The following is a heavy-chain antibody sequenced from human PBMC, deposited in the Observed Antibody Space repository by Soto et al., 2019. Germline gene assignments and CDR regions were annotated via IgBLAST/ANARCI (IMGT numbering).Heavy chain of an antibody. Sequence: SETLSLTCIISGDSTSNYYWSWIRQSPGKGLELIGYISYSGNTNYNPSLKSRVTISVDTSKDQLSLKVTSVTAADTAMYYCACLRGKRGSPIDYWGQGTQVTVSS. J-gene: IGHJ4*02. CDR2: ISYSGNT. CDR1: GDSTSNYY. CDR3: ACLRGKRGSPIDY. D-gene: IGHD2-15*01. V-gene: IGHV4-59*01.